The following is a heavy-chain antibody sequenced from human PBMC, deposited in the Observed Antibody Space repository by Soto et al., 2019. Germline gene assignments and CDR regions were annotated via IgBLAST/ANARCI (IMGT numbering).Heavy chain of an antibody. D-gene: IGHD1-1*01. V-gene: IGHV5-51*01. CDR1: GYSFTNYW. CDR2: LYPGDSDT. Sequence: GESLKISCKGSGYSFTNYWIGWVRQMPGKGLERMGILYPGDSDTRYSPSFQGQVTISADKSISTTYLQWSSLKASDTAMYYCARVSGGYYFDYWGQGTLVTVSS. J-gene: IGHJ4*02. CDR3: ARVSGGYYFDY.